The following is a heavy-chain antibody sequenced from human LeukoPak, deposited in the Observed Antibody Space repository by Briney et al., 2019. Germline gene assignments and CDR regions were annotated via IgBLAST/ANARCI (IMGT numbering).Heavy chain of an antibody. J-gene: IGHJ4*02. CDR3: ARGPYYYGSGSYTDY. CDR1: GYSISSGYY. V-gene: IGHV4-38-2*02. Sequence: SETLSLTCTVSGYSISSGYYWGWIRQPPGKGLEWIGRIYHSGSTYYNPSLKSRVTISVDTSKNQFSLKLSSVTAADTAVYYCARGPYYYGSGSYTDYWGQGTLVTVSS. CDR2: IYHSGST. D-gene: IGHD3-10*01.